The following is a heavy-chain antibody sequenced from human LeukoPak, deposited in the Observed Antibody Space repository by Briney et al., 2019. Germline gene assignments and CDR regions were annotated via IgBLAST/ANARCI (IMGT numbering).Heavy chain of an antibody. CDR1: GGAFSGYY. CDR3: ASRGYSYGYDDY. CDR2: IYYSGST. V-gene: IGHV4-59*01. D-gene: IGHD5-18*01. Sequence: PSETLSLTCAVYGGAFSGYYWSWIRQPPGKGLEWIGYIYYSGSTNYNPSLKSRVTISVDTSKNQFSLKLSSVTAADTAVYYCASRGYSYGYDDYWGQGTLVTVSS. J-gene: IGHJ4*02.